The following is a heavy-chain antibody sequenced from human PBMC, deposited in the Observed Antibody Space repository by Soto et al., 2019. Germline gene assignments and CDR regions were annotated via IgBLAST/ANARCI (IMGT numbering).Heavy chain of an antibody. Sequence: SETLSLTCTVSGGSISSSSYYWSWIRQPPGKGLEWIGYIYYSGSTNYNPSLKSRVTISVDTSKNQFSLKLSSVTAADTAVYYCAGDRGWEQWLVARGEYYGMDVWGQGTTVTVSS. J-gene: IGHJ6*02. V-gene: IGHV4-61*01. CDR3: AGDRGWEQWLVARGEYYGMDV. D-gene: IGHD6-19*01. CDR1: GGSISSSSYY. CDR2: IYYSGST.